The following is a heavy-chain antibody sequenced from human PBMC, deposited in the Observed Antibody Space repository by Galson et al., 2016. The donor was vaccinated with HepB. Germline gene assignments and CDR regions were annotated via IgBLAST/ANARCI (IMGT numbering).Heavy chain of an antibody. J-gene: IGHJ6*02. CDR2: INHSGSS. D-gene: IGHD3-10*02. Sequence: ETLSLTCAVYGGSFSGYYWSWIRQPPGKGLEWIGKINHSGSSNYNPSLKSRVAILVDTSKSQFSLELTSVTAADTAVYYCARGKSVRVVGYYYYYGMDVWGQGTTVTVS. CDR1: GGSFSGYY. CDR3: ARGKSVRVVGYYYYYGMDV. V-gene: IGHV4-34*01.